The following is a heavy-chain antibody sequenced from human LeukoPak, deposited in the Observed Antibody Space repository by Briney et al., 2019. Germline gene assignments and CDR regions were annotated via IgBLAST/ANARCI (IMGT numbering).Heavy chain of an antibody. CDR1: GYTFTDYY. CDR2: INGRSGAT. V-gene: IGHV1-2*02. J-gene: IGHJ5*02. CDR3: SRDNWFGP. Sequence: ASVKVSCKASGYTFTDYYMQWLRQTPGQGLEWMGWINGRSGATHYAQKFQGRVTMTRDTSTTTTYMELRSLRSDDTAVYYCSRDNWFGPWGQGTLVTVSS.